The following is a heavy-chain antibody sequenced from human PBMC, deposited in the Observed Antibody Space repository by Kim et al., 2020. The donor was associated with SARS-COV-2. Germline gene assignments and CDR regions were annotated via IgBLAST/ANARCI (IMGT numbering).Heavy chain of an antibody. CDR2: IKQDGSEK. CDR3: ARVSGIAAAGPDPYYYYGMDV. CDR1: GFTFSSYW. J-gene: IGHJ6*02. D-gene: IGHD6-13*01. V-gene: IGHV3-7*03. Sequence: GGSLRLSCAASGFTFSSYWMSWVRQAPGKGLEWVANIKQDGSEKYYVDSVKGRFTISRDNAKNSLYLQMNSLRAEDTAVYYCARVSGIAAAGPDPYYYYGMDVWGQGNTVTLSS.